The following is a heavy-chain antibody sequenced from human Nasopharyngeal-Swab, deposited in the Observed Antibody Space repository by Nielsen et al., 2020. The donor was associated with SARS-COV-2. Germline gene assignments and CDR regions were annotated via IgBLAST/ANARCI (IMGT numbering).Heavy chain of an antibody. CDR2: ISAYNGNT. J-gene: IGHJ6*03. D-gene: IGHD1-1*01. CDR1: GYTFTSYG. V-gene: IGHV1-18*01. CDR3: ARDLTWDWNDPDYYYYIDV. Sequence: ASVKVSCKASGYTFTSYGISWVRQAPGQGLEWMGWISAYNGNTNYAQKLQGRVTMTTDTSTSTAYMELRSLRSDDTAVYYCARDLTWDWNDPDYYYYIDVWGKGTTVTVSS.